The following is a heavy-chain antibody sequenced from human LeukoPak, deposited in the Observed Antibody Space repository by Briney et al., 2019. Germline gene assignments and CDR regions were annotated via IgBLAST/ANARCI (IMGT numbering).Heavy chain of an antibody. V-gene: IGHV4-34*01. J-gene: IGHJ4*02. D-gene: IGHD1-26*01. CDR1: GGSFSGYY. Sequence: SETLSLTCAVYGGSFSGYYWSWIRQPPGKGLEWIGEINHSGSTNYNPSLKSRVTISVDTSKNQFSLKLSSVTAADTAVYYCAREEWELPRDYWGQRTLVTVSS. CDR3: AREEWELPRDY. CDR2: INHSGST.